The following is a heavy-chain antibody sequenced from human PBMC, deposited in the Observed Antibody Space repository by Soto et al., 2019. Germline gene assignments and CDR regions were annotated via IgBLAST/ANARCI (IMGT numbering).Heavy chain of an antibody. CDR1: GGSISSYY. J-gene: IGHJ5*02. V-gene: IGHV4-59*01. CDR3: ARAEGAGYCRGGSCRDYTWFDP. CDR2: IYYSGST. Sequence: SETLSLTCTVSGGSISSYYWSWIRQPPGKGLEWIGYIYYSGSTNYNPSLKSRVTISVDTSKNQFSLKLSSVTAADTAVYYCARAEGAGYCRGGSCRDYTWFDPWGQGTLVTVS. D-gene: IGHD2-15*01.